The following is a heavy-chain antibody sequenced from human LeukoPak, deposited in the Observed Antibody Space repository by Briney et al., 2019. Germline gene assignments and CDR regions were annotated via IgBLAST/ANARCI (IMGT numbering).Heavy chain of an antibody. J-gene: IGHJ4*01. D-gene: IGHD2-15*01. Sequence: GASVKVSCKASGYTFTRHYMHWVRQAPGQGLEWMGVINPGGSWTSYAQKFQGRVTMTRDMSTSTDYMELSSLRSEDTAVYYCARGHYACSGGSCYYNYWGQGTLVTVSS. CDR3: ARGHYACSGGSCYYNY. V-gene: IGHV1-46*01. CDR1: GYTFTRHY. CDR2: INPGGSWT.